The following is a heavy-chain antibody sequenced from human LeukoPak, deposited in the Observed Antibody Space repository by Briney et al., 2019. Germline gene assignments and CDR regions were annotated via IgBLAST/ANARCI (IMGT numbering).Heavy chain of an antibody. Sequence: ASVKVSCKASGYTFTGYYMHWVRQAPGQGLEWMGWINPNSGGTNYAQKFQGRVTMTRDTSISTAYMELSRLRSDDTAVYYCARDYDSPYCSGGSCAVQNGNAFDIWGQGTMVTVSS. J-gene: IGHJ3*02. CDR1: GYTFTGYY. V-gene: IGHV1-2*02. CDR2: INPNSGGT. D-gene: IGHD2-15*01. CDR3: ARDYDSPYCSGGSCAVQNGNAFDI.